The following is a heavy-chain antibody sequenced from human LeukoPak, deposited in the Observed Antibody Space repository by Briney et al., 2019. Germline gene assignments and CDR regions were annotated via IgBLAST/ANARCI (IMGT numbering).Heavy chain of an antibody. CDR2: VNSDGSGT. Sequence: GGSLRLSCAASGFTFTNYWMSWVRQAPGKGLVWVSHVNSDGSGTDYADSVKGRFTISRDNAKNTLYLQMNSLRVEDTAVYYCVCLGLGGLSLDWGQGTLVTVSS. V-gene: IGHV3-74*01. J-gene: IGHJ4*02. CDR3: VCLGLGGLSLD. CDR1: GFTFTNYW. D-gene: IGHD3-16*01.